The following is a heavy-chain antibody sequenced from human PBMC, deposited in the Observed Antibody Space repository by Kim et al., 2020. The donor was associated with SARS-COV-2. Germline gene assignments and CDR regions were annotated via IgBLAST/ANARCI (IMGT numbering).Heavy chain of an antibody. J-gene: IGHJ6*01. Sequence: SETLSLTCSVSGGSISGYYWTWIRQAAGKGLEWIGRIHSTGTTVYNPSLNSRVTVSLDTSRRQFSLKLNSVTAADTAIYYCARLGKVAVAGSYYYYG. CDR3: ARLGKVAVAGSYYYYG. D-gene: IGHD6-19*01. CDR2: IHSTGTT. V-gene: IGHV4-4*07. CDR1: GGSISGYY.